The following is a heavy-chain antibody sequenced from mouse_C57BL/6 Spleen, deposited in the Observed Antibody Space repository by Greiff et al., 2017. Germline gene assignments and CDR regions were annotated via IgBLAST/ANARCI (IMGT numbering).Heavy chain of an antibody. CDR1: GYTFTSYW. J-gene: IGHJ3*01. CDR3: ARWGPTMVTTGGAWFAY. D-gene: IGHD2-9*01. CDR2: IHPNSGST. Sequence: QVQLQQPGAELVKPGASVKLSCKASGYTFTSYWMHWVKQRPGQGLEWIGMIHPNSGSTNYNEKFKSKATLTVDKSSSTAYMQLSSLTSEDSAVYYCARWGPTMVTTGGAWFAYWGQGTLVTVSA. V-gene: IGHV1-64*01.